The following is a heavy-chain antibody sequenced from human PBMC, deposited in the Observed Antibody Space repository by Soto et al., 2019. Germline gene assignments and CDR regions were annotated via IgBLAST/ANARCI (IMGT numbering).Heavy chain of an antibody. J-gene: IGHJ4*02. CDR2: ISAYNGNT. CDR3: ARDADYYDSSGYYTAQYYFDY. D-gene: IGHD3-22*01. CDR1: GYTFTSYG. Sequence: GASVKVSCKASGYTFTSYGISWVRQAPGQGLEWMGWISAYNGNTNYAQKLQGRVTMTTDTSTSTAYMELRSLRSDYTAVYYCARDADYYDSSGYYTAQYYFDYWGQGTLVTVSS. V-gene: IGHV1-18*01.